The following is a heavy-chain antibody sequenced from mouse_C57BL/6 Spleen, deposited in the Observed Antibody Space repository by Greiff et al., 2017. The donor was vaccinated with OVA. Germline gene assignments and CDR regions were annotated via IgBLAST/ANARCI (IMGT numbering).Heavy chain of an antibody. CDR1: GYSITSGYY. D-gene: IGHD1-1*01. Sequence: VQLQQSGPGLVKPSQSLSLTCSVTGYSITSGYYWNWIRQFPGNKLEWMGYISYDGSNNYNPSLKNRISITRDTSKNQFFLKLNSVTTEDTATYYCARAIYYYGSSPYYYAMDYWGQGTSVTVAS. CDR3: ARAIYYYGSSPYYYAMDY. J-gene: IGHJ4*01. V-gene: IGHV3-6*01. CDR2: ISYDGSN.